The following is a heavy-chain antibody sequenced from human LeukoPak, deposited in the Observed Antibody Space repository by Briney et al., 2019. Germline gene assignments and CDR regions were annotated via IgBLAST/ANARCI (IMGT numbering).Heavy chain of an antibody. V-gene: IGHV1-8*01. D-gene: IGHD5-18*01. J-gene: IGHJ4*02. CDR2: MNPNSGNT. CDR1: GYTFTSYD. CDR3: ARSYSYADDY. Sequence: GASLKVSCKASGYTFTSYDINWVLQATGQGLEWMEWMNPNSGNTGYAQKFQGRVTMTRNTSISTAYMELSSLRSEDTAVYYCARSYSYADDYWGQGTLVTVSS.